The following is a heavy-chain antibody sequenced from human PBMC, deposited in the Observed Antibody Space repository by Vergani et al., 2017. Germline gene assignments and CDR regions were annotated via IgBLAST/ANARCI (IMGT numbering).Heavy chain of an antibody. CDR1: GFTFSDHY. V-gene: IGHV3-72*01. CDR3: VRVKGSNWNDHLYDI. J-gene: IGHJ3*02. Sequence: EVQLVESGGGLVQPGGSLRLSCAASGFTFSDHYMDWVRQAAGKGLEWVGRIRNKANDYTTQYAASVKGRFTISRDDSKSYLYLQMNSLQTEDTALYYCVRVKGSNWNDHLYDIFVQGTLVTVSS. CDR2: IRNKANDYTT. D-gene: IGHD1-1*01.